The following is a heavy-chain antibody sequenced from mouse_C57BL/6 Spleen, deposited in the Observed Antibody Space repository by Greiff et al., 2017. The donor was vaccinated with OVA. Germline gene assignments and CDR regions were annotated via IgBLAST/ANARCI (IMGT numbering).Heavy chain of an antibody. CDR2: IYPRSGNT. CDR3: ARLGVITTVVGDWYFDV. D-gene: IGHD1-1*01. J-gene: IGHJ1*03. CDR1: GYTFTSYG. Sequence: VKLQQSGAELARPGASVKLSCKASGYTFTSYGISWVKQRTGQGLEWIGEIYPRSGNTYYNEKFKGKATLTADKSSSTAYMELRSLTSEDSAVYFCARLGVITTVVGDWYFDVWGTGTTVTVSS. V-gene: IGHV1-81*01.